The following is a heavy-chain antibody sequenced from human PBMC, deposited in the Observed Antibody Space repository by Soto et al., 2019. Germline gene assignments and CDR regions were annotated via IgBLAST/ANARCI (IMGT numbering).Heavy chain of an antibody. J-gene: IGHJ6*03. V-gene: IGHV4-59*08. D-gene: IGHD6-6*01. CDR3: ARLRATRNRRPNYYMDV. CDR2: IYYSGST. CDR1: GGSISSYY. Sequence: SETLSLTCTVSGGSISSYYWSWIRQPPGKGLEWIGYIYYSGSTNYNPSLKSRVTISVDTSKNQFSLKLSSVTAADTAVYYCARLRATRNRRPNYYMDVWGKGTTVTVSS.